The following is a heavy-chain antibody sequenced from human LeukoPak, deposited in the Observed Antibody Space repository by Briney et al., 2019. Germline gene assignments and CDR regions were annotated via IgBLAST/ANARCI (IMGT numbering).Heavy chain of an antibody. CDR2: FIPIPGIA. V-gene: IGHV1-69*04. D-gene: IGHD4-17*01. CDR1: GGTVSSYA. Sequence: VASVKVSCKASGGTVSSYAINWVRQAPGQGLEWMGTFIPIPGIANYAQKFQGRVTITADKSASTAYMELSSLRSEDTAVYYCARSTVTRGYWGQGTLVTVSS. J-gene: IGHJ4*02. CDR3: ARSTVTRGY.